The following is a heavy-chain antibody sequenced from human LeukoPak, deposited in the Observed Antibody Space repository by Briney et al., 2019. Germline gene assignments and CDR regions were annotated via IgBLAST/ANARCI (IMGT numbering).Heavy chain of an antibody. Sequence: SETLSLTCAVYGGSFSGYYWSWIRQPPGKGLEWIGEINHSGSTNYNPSLKSRVTISVDTSKNQFSLKLSSVTAADTAVYYCARFLVYADYYYYGMDVWGERATVSVSS. J-gene: IGHJ6*04. CDR3: ARFLVYADYYYYGMDV. D-gene: IGHD2-8*01. CDR1: GGSFSGYY. CDR2: INHSGST. V-gene: IGHV4-34*01.